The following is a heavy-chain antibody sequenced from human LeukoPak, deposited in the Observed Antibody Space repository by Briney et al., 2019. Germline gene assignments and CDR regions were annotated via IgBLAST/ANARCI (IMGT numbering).Heavy chain of an antibody. J-gene: IGHJ3*02. Sequence: ASVKVSCKASGYTFTSYCMHWVRQAPGQGLEWMGIINPSGGSTSYAQKFQGRVTMTRDTSTSTVYMELSSLRSEDTAVYYCARAGDIVVVPAAIEAFDIWGQGTMVTVSS. CDR2: INPSGGST. D-gene: IGHD2-2*01. CDR1: GYTFTSYC. CDR3: ARAGDIVVVPAAIEAFDI. V-gene: IGHV1-46*01.